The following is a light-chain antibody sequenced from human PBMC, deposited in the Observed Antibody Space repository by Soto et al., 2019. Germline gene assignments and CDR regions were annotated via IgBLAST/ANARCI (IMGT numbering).Light chain of an antibody. V-gene: IGKV3-15*01. CDR3: QQYNNWPPD. CDR2: GAS. Sequence: EIVMTQSPATLSASPGERATLSCRASQSVSSNLAWYQQKPGQAPRLLIYGASTRATGIPARFSGSGSGTEFTLTISSLQSEDFAVYYCQQYNNWPPDFGQGTRLEIK. CDR1: QSVSSN. J-gene: IGKJ5*01.